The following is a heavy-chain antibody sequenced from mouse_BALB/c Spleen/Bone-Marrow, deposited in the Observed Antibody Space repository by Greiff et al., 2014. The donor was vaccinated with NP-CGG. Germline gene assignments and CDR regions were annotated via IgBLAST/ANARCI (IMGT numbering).Heavy chain of an antibody. D-gene: IGHD1-1*01. Sequence: VKLVESGAELMKPGASVKISCKATGYTFSRYWIEWVEQRPGHGLEWIGEILPGSGSTNYNEKFKGKATFTADTPSNTAYMQLSSLTSEDSAVYYCARWGYGSSYVGYFDVWGAGTTVTVSS. CDR1: GYTFSRYW. V-gene: IGHV1-9*01. CDR3: ARWGYGSSYVGYFDV. CDR2: ILPGSGST. J-gene: IGHJ1*01.